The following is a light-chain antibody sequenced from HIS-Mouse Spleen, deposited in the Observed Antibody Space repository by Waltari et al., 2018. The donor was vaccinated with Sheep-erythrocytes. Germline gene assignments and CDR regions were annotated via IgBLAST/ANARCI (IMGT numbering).Light chain of an antibody. CDR2: AAS. Sequence: DFQMTQSPSSLSASVGDRVTITCRASQIISSYLNWYQQKPGKAPKLLIYAASSFQSGVPSRFSGSGSGTDFTLTISSLQPEDFATYYCQQSYSTPPLTFGGGTKVEIK. CDR3: QQSYSTPPLT. CDR1: QIISSY. J-gene: IGKJ4*01. V-gene: IGKV1-39*01.